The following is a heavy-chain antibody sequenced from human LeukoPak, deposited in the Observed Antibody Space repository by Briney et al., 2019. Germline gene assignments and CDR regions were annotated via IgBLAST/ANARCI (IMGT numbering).Heavy chain of an antibody. CDR2: IYPGDSDT. Sequence: PGESLKISCKGSGFIFTHFWIGWVRQMPGQGLEWMGIIYPGDSDTTYSPSFQGQVTISADKSTNTAYLQWSSLMASDTAVYYCARLSGRDRESDAFDIWGQGTMVTVSS. V-gene: IGHV5-51*01. CDR1: GFIFTHFW. D-gene: IGHD5-24*01. CDR3: ARLSGRDRESDAFDI. J-gene: IGHJ3*02.